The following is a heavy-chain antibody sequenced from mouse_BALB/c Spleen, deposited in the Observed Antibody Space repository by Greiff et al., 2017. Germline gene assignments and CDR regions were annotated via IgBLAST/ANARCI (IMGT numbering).Heavy chain of an antibody. D-gene: IGHD2-3*01. J-gene: IGHJ3*01. V-gene: IGHV3-6*02. CDR2: ISYDGSN. CDR1: GYSITSGYY. CDR3: ARGGYDRAWFAY. Sequence: EVKLQESGPGLVKPSQSLSLTCSVTGYSITSGYYWNWIRQFPGNKLEWMGYISYDGSNNYNPSLKNRISITRDTSKNQFFLKLNSVTTEDTATYYCARGGYDRAWFAYWGQGTLVTVSA.